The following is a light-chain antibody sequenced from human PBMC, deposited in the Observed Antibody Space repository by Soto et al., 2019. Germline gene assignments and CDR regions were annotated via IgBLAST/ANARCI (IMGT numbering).Light chain of an antibody. V-gene: IGLV4-69*01. Sequence: QPVLTQSPSASASLGASVKLTCTLSSGHSSYAIAWHQQQPEKGPRYLMKLNNDGSHSKGDGIPDRFSGSSSGAERYLTISSLQSEDEADYYCQTWGTGIHRVFGGGTQLTVL. CDR3: QTWGTGIHRV. CDR2: LNNDGSH. CDR1: SGHSSYA. J-gene: IGLJ2*01.